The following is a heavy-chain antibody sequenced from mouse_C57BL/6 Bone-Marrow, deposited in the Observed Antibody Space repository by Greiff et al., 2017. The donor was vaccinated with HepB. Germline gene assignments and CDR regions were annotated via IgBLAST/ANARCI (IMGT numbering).Heavy chain of an antibody. V-gene: IGHV5-4*01. CDR1: GFTFSSYA. D-gene: IGHD1-1*01. Sequence: DVMLVESGGGLVKPGGSLKLSCAASGFTFSSYAMSWVRQTPEKRLEWVATISDGGSYTYYPDNVKGRFTISRDNAKNNLYLQMSHLKSEDTAMYYCARDADYYGSRVGYYAMDYWGQGTSVTVSS. CDR3: ARDADYYGSRVGYYAMDY. CDR2: ISDGGSYT. J-gene: IGHJ4*01.